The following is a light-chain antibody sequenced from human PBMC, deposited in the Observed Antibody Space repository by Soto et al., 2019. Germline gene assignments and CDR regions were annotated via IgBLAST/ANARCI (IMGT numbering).Light chain of an antibody. J-gene: IGKJ2*01. CDR1: ESVRPY. CDR3: QHRDNWSYI. Sequence: EIVLTQSPATLSLSPGERATLSCRASESVRPYVAWYQQKPGQAPRLLIYDASTRATGIPARFSGSGSGNDYTLSISSLEAEDFAVYYCQHRDNWSYIFGQGTKLEMK. CDR2: DAS. V-gene: IGKV3-11*01.